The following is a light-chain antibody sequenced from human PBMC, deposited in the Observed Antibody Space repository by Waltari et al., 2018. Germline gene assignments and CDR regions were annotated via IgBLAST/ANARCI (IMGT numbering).Light chain of an antibody. V-gene: IGKV3-11*01. Sequence: SATLSCRASQSVSSYLGWYQQKPGQAPRLLIYDASNRATDIPARFSGSGSGTDFTLTISSLEPEDFALYYCQQRSTFGQGTKVEIK. CDR3: QQRST. J-gene: IGKJ1*01. CDR1: QSVSSY. CDR2: DAS.